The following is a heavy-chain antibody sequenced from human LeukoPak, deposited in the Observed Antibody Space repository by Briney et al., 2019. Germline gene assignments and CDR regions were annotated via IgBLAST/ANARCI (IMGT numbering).Heavy chain of an antibody. CDR2: IWHDGSNE. J-gene: IGHJ3*02. Sequence: GGSLRLSCAASGFPFNTYAMHWVRQAPGKGPEWVALIWHDGSNENYADSVKGRFTVSRDNSKNTLYLQMNSLGVDDTAVYYCAGDFHDSFDIWGQGTMVIVSS. V-gene: IGHV3-33*01. CDR1: GFPFNTYA. CDR3: AGDFHDSFDI.